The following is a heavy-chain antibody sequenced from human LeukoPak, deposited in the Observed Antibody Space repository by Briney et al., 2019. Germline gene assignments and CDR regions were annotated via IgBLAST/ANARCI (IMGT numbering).Heavy chain of an antibody. V-gene: IGHV1-69*13. D-gene: IGHD4-23*01. CDR3: ARTTVVWYYFDY. CDR1: GGTFSSYA. J-gene: IGHJ4*02. CDR2: IIPIFGTA. Sequence: SVKVSCKASGGTFSSYAISWVRQAPGQGLELMGGIIPIFGTANYAQKFQGRVTITADESTSTAYMELSSLRSEDTAVYYCARTTVVWYYFDYWGQGTLVTVSS.